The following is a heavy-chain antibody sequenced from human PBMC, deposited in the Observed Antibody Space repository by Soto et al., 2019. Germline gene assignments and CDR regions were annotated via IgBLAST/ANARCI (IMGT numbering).Heavy chain of an antibody. CDR1: GFTFSSYA. V-gene: IGHV3-23*01. J-gene: IGHJ4*02. CDR3: AIRGSGSYYDY. CDR2: ISGSGGST. Sequence: EVQLLESGGGLVQPGGSLRLSCAASGFTFSSYAMRWVRQAPVKGLEWVSAISGSGGSTYYADSVKGRFTISRDNSKNTLYLQMNSLSAEDTAVYYCAIRGSGSYYDYWGQGTLVTVSS. D-gene: IGHD1-26*01.